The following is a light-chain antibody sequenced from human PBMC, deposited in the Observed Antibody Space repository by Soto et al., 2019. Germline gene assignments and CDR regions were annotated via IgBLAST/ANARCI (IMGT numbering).Light chain of an antibody. Sequence: EIVLTQSPATLSLSPGERATLSCRASQSVSSYLAWYQQKPGQAPRLLIYDASNRATGIPARFSGSGSGTXXXXTISSLEPEDFAVYYCQQRSNWPPITFGPGTKVDIK. CDR3: QQRSNWPPIT. J-gene: IGKJ3*01. V-gene: IGKV3-11*01. CDR2: DAS. CDR1: QSVSSY.